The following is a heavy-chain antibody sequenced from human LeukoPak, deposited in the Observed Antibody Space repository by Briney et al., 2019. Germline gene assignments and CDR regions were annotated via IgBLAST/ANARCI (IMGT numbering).Heavy chain of an antibody. Sequence: SETLSLTCSVSGGSISSYYRSWIRQPPGRGLEWIGNIYYSGSTNYNPSLKSRVTISVDTSKKQFSLKLHSVTAADTAVYYCAKGSPVDSWGQGTLVTVSS. CDR1: GGSISSYY. CDR2: IYYSGST. V-gene: IGHV4-59*01. J-gene: IGHJ4*02. CDR3: AKGSPVDS.